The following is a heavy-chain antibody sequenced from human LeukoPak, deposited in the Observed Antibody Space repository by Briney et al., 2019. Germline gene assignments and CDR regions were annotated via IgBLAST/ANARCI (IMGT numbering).Heavy chain of an antibody. J-gene: IGHJ6*04. CDR3: ARDQGTRIVVVPAYDYYYGMDV. D-gene: IGHD2-2*01. Sequence: GGSLRLSCAASGFTFSSYWMSWVRQAPGKGLEWVANIEQDGSEKYYVDSVKGRFTISRDNAKNSLYLQMNSLRAEDTAVYYCARDQGTRIVVVPAYDYYYGMDVWGKGTTVTVSS. CDR1: GFTFSSYW. CDR2: IEQDGSEK. V-gene: IGHV3-7*03.